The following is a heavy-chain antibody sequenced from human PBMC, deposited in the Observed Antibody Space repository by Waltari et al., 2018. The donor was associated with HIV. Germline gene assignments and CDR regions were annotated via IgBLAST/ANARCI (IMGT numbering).Heavy chain of an antibody. J-gene: IGHJ3*02. Sequence: QVQLVEAGGGVVQPGRCLRLSCAASGVTFRSYARPWVRQAPGKAPEWLTVISYDENNKYYANSVEGRFTISRDNSLNTLFLHMNSLRPEDTAVYYCTKTSGAATMWDSFDIWGQGTMVTVSS. V-gene: IGHV3-30*01. CDR3: TKTSGAATMWDSFDI. CDR2: ISYDENNK. D-gene: IGHD3-10*02. CDR1: GVTFRSYA.